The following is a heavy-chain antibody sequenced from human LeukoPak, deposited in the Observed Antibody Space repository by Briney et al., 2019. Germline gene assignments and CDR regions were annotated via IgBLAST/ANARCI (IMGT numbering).Heavy chain of an antibody. D-gene: IGHD3-3*01. CDR2: IYYSGST. CDR1: GGSISGYY. J-gene: IGHJ5*02. CDR3: ARALTYYDFWSGYSHWFDP. Sequence: PSETLSLTCTVSGGSISGYYWSWIRQPPGKGLEWIGSIYYSGSTYYNPSLKSRVTISVDTSKNQFSLKLSSVTAADTAVYYCARALTYYDFWSGYSHWFDPWGQGTLVTVSS. V-gene: IGHV4-59*05.